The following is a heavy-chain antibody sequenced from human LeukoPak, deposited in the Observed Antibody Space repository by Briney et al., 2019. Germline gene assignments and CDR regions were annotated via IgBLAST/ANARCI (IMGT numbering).Heavy chain of an antibody. V-gene: IGHV3-74*01. CDR1: GFTFSSYW. Sequence: GGSLRLSCAASGFTFSSYWMHWVRQAPGKGLVWVSRINSDGSSTSYADSVKGRFTISRDNAKNSLYLQMNSLRAEDTALYYCAREYYYDSSGPDYRGQGTLVTVSS. CDR3: AREYYYDSSGPDY. J-gene: IGHJ4*02. D-gene: IGHD3-22*01. CDR2: INSDGSST.